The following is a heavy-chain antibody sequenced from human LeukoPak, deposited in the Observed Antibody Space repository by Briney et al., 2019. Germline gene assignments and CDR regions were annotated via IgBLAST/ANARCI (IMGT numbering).Heavy chain of an antibody. Sequence: PGGSLRLSCAASGFTFSNYGMHGVRQAPGKGLEWVAVIWYDGTNKYYADSVKGRFTTSRDNSKNTLYLQMDSLRVEDTAVYYCARDFDYGSGSYPYWGQGTLVTVSS. CDR2: IWYDGTNK. D-gene: IGHD3-10*01. V-gene: IGHV3-33*01. J-gene: IGHJ4*02. CDR1: GFTFSNYG. CDR3: ARDFDYGSGSYPY.